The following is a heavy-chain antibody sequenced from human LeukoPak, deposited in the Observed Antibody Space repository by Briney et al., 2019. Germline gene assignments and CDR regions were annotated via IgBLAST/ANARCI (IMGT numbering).Heavy chain of an antibody. V-gene: IGHV4-31*03. D-gene: IGHD3-22*01. CDR3: ARDREYDSSGYYYRAGLFDI. J-gene: IGHJ3*02. Sequence: SQTLSLTCTVSGGSISSGGYYWSWIRQHPGKGLEWIGYIYYSGSTYYNPFLKSRVTISVDTSKNQFSLKLSSVTAADTAVYYCARDREYDSSGYYYRAGLFDIWGQGTMVTVSS. CDR2: IYYSGST. CDR1: GGSISSGGYY.